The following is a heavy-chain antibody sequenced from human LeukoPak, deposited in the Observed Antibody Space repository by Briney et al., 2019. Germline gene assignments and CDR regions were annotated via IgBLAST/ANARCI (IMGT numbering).Heavy chain of an antibody. CDR1: GFTFSGYA. J-gene: IGHJ4*02. CDR3: AKKGPWNDFDY. CDR2: ISGSGSST. V-gene: IGHV3-23*01. Sequence: GGSLRLSSAASGFTFSGYAMSWVRQAPGKGLEWVSAISGSGSSTYYADSVKGRFTISRDNSKNTLSLQMNSLRAEDTAVYYCAKKGPWNDFDYWGQGTLVTVSS. D-gene: IGHD1-1*01.